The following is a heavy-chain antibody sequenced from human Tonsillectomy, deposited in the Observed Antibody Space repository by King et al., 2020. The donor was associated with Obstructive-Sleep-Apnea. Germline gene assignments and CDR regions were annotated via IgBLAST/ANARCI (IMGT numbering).Heavy chain of an antibody. CDR1: GYTLTELS. CDR2: FDPEDGET. J-gene: IGHJ4*02. CDR3: ATSKPMIVVVMVY. D-gene: IGHD3-22*01. V-gene: IGHV1-24*01. Sequence: QLMQSGAEVKKPGASVKVSCKVSGYTLTELSMHWVRQAPGQGLEWMGSFDPEDGETIYAQRFQGRVTMTEDTSTDTAYMELSSLRSEDTALYYCATSKPMIVVVMVYWGQGTLVTVSS.